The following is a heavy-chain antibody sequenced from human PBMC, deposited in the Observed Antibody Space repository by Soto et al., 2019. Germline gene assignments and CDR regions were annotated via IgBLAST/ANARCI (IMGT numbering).Heavy chain of an antibody. Sequence: SETLSLTCTVSGGSISSYYWSWIRQPPGKGLEWIGYIYYSGSTNYNPSLKSRVTISVDTSKNQFSLKLSSVTAADTAVNYCARQSGAHVDYDILTDYYYYYMDVWGKGTTVTVSS. CDR2: IYYSGST. V-gene: IGHV4-59*08. D-gene: IGHD3-9*01. CDR1: GGSISSYY. J-gene: IGHJ6*03. CDR3: ARQSGAHVDYDILTDYYYYYMDV.